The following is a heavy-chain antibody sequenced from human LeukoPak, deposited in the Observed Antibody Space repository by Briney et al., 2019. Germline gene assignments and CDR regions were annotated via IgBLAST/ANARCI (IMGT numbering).Heavy chain of an antibody. CDR2: IRSKAYGGTT. CDR3: TRDWGAPWELSYYPFDY. CDR1: GFTFGDYA. V-gene: IGHV3-49*04. D-gene: IGHD1-26*01. J-gene: IGHJ4*02. Sequence: PGGSLRLSCTASGFTFGDYAMSWVRQAPGKGLEWVGFIRSKAYGGTTEYAASVKGRFTISRDDSKSIAYLQMNSLKTEDTAVYYCTRDWGAPWELSYYPFDYWGQGTLVTVSS.